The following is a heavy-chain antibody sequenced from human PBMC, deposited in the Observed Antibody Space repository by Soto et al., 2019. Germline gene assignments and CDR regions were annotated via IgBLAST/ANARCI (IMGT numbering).Heavy chain of an antibody. CDR1: GYTFTGYY. D-gene: IGHD6-19*01. CDR3: ARGGRAVAGLYYFDY. J-gene: IGHJ4*02. CDR2: INAGNGNT. V-gene: IGHV1-3*01. Sequence: ASVKVSCKASGYTFTGYYMHWVRQAPGQRLEWMGWINAGNGNTKYSQKFQGRVTITRDTSASTAYMELSSLRSEDTAVYYCARGGRAVAGLYYFDYWGQGTLVTVSS.